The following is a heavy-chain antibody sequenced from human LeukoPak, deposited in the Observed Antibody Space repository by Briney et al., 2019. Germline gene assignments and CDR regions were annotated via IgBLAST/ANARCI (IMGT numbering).Heavy chain of an antibody. CDR1: GDSVSSNSAA. CDR2: TYYRSKWYN. Sequence: SQTLSLTCVISGDSVSSNSAAWNWIRQSSSRGLEWLGRTYYRSKWYNDYAVSVKSRITINPDTSKNQFSLQLNSVTPEDTAVYYCARSEDIAAVSYYFDYWGQGTLVTVSS. CDR3: ARSEDIAAVSYYFDY. J-gene: IGHJ4*02. V-gene: IGHV6-1*01. D-gene: IGHD6-13*01.